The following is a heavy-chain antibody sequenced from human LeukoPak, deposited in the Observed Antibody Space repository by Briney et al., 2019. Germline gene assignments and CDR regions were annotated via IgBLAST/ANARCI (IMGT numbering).Heavy chain of an antibody. V-gene: IGHV1-69*04. J-gene: IGHJ6*02. CDR2: IVPMLGTV. D-gene: IGHD1-26*01. CDR1: GGTFSSYA. CDR3: ARDQKVGATPYFGMDV. Sequence: SVKVSCKASGGTFSSYAINWVRQAPGQGLEWMGRIVPMLGTVNYAQKFQGRVTIIADKFTSTAYMELSSLRSEDTAMYYCARDQKVGATPYFGMDVWGQGTTVTVSS.